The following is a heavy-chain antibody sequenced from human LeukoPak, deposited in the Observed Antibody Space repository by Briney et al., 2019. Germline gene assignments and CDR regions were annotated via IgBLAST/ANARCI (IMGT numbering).Heavy chain of an antibody. D-gene: IGHD5-12*01. CDR2: INPSGGST. CDR1: GYTFTSYY. J-gene: IGHJ4*02. CDR3: ASSRSPTIPFDY. V-gene: IGHV1-46*01. Sequence: PVASVKVSCKASGYTFTSYYMHWVRRAPGQGLEWMGIINPSGGSTSYAQKFQGRVTMTRDTSTSTVYMELSSLRSEDTAVYYCASSRSPTIPFDYWGQGTLVTVSS.